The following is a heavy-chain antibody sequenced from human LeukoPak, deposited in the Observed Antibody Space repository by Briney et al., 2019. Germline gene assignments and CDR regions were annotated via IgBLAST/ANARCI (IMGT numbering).Heavy chain of an antibody. CDR1: GYSFTVHY. D-gene: IGHD3-22*01. J-gene: IGHJ4*02. CDR3: ARDLGYFDC. Sequence: ASVTVSCKASGYSFTVHYMHWVRQAPGQGLEWMGWINPNSGGTNYAQKFQGRVTMTRDTSISTAYMELSRLRSDDTAVYYCARDLGYFDCWGQGTLVTVSS. CDR2: INPNSGGT. V-gene: IGHV1-2*02.